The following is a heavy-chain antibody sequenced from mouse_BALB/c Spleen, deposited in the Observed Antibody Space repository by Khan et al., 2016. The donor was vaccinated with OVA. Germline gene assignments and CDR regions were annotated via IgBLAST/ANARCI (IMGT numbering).Heavy chain of an antibody. V-gene: IGHV1-85*01. J-gene: IGHJ4*01. CDR3: ARRRGSMDY. CDR1: GYTFTNYD. Sequence: QMQLEESGTELVKPGASVKLSCKAYGYTFTNYDINWVRQRPEQGLEWIGWIFPGDDSTKYNEKFKDKATLTTDKSSSTAYMQLSRLTSEDSAVYFCARRRGSMDYWGQGTSVTVSS. CDR2: IFPGDDST.